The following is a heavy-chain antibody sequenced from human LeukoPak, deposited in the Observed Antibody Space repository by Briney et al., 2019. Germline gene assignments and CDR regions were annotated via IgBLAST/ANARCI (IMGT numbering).Heavy chain of an antibody. CDR2: INWNGGST. V-gene: IGHV3-20*04. CDR3: ASQRGDSEIYLDAFDI. CDR1: GFTFDDYD. Sequence: GGSLRLSCVASGFTFDDYDMSWVRQAPGKGLKWVSGINWNGGSTLYTDSVKGRFTISRANAKNSLYLQMNSLRAEDTALYYCASQRGDSEIYLDAFDIWGQGTIVTVSS. D-gene: IGHD1-26*01. J-gene: IGHJ3*02.